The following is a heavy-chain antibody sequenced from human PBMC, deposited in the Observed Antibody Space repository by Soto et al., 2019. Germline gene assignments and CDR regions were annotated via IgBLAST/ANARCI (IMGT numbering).Heavy chain of an antibody. J-gene: IGHJ3*02. CDR3: ARGFVPAAIASAFDI. V-gene: IGHV4-59*01. CDR2: IYYSGST. Sequence: QVQLQESGPGLVKPSETLSLTCSVSGGSISSYYWSRIRQPPGKGLEWIGYIYYSGSTNYNPSLKSRVTISVDTSKNQFSLKLSSVTAADTAVYYCARGFVPAAIASAFDIWGQGTMVTVSS. D-gene: IGHD2-2*02. CDR1: GGSISSYY.